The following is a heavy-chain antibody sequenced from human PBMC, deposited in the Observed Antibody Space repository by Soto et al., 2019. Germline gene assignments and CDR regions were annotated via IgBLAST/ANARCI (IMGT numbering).Heavy chain of an antibody. J-gene: IGHJ4*02. D-gene: IGHD3-10*01. CDR2: IHYSGST. CDR3: ARHRMHDVFTRVDRVDY. CDR1: GASLSSNNYY. V-gene: IGHV4-39*01. Sequence: PSETLSLTCTVSGASLSSNNYYWGWIRQPPGKGLEWIGSIHYSGSTFHNPSLKSRVTMSVDTSENHFSLRLSSVTAADTAIYYCARHRMHDVFTRVDRVDYWGQGTLVTVSS.